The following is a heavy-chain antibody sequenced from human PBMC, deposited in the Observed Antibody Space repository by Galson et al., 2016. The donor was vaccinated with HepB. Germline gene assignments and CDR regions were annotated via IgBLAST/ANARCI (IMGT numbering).Heavy chain of an antibody. V-gene: IGHV4-34*01. CDR2: INHSGST. Sequence: ETLSLTCAVYGESFSGYYWSWIRQTPGKGLEWIGEINHSGSTNYNPSLKSRVTISIDTSRNQFSLKLTSVTAADTALYFCARPRSRSTVTTIFLYWGQGTLVTVSS. D-gene: IGHD4-17*01. J-gene: IGHJ4*02. CDR1: GESFSGYY. CDR3: ARPRSRSTVTTIFLY.